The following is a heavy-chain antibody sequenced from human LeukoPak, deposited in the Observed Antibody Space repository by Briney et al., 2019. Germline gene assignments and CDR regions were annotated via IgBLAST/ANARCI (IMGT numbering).Heavy chain of an antibody. D-gene: IGHD3-10*01. CDR1: GGSISSFY. J-gene: IGHJ4*02. CDR2: FYYSGST. Sequence: SEPLSLTCTVSGGSISSFYWSWIRQPPGKGLEWIGYFYYSGSTNYNPSLKSRVTMSVDTSKNQFSLKLSSVTAADTAVYYCARERAGGDFDYWGQGTLVTVSS. V-gene: IGHV4-59*12. CDR3: ARERAGGDFDY.